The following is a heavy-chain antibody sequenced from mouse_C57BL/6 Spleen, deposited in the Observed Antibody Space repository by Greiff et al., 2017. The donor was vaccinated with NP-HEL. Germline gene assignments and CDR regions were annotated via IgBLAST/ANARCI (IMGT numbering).Heavy chain of an antibody. CDR3: ARKGDSNYGDRYYFDY. J-gene: IGHJ2*01. CDR1: GYSITSGYY. D-gene: IGHD2-5*01. CDR2: ISYDGSN. V-gene: IGHV3-6*01. Sequence: EVKLQESGPGLVKPSQSLSLTCSVTGYSITSGYYWNWIRQFPGNKLEWMGYISYDGSNNYNPSLKNRISITRDTSKNQFFLKLNSVTTEDTATYYCARKGDSNYGDRYYFDYWGQGTTLTVSS.